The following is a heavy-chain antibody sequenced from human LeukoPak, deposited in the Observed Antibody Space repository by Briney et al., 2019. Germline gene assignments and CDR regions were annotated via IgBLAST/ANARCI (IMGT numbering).Heavy chain of an antibody. D-gene: IGHD5-18*01. Sequence: ASVKVSCKASGYTFTSYYMHWVRQAPGQGFEWMGIINPSGGSTSYAQKFQGRVTMTRDTSTSTVYMELSSLRSEDTAVYYCARDLGAPRSRGYSYGLPLLARYYYGMDVWGQGTTVTVSS. J-gene: IGHJ6*02. CDR2: INPSGGST. V-gene: IGHV1-46*01. CDR3: ARDLGAPRSRGYSYGLPLLARYYYGMDV. CDR1: GYTFTSYY.